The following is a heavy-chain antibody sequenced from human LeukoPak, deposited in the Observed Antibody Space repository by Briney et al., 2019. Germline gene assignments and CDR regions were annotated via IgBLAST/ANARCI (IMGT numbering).Heavy chain of an antibody. D-gene: IGHD3-22*01. V-gene: IGHV1-46*01. CDR2: INPSGGST. CDR3: AREGAPYYDSSGYYPPDY. CDR1: GYTFTSYY. J-gene: IGHJ4*02. Sequence: ASVKVSCKASGYTFTSYYMHWVRQAPGQGLEWMGIINPSGGSTSYAQKFQGRVTMTRDTSTSTVYMELSSLRSEDTAVYDCAREGAPYYDSSGYYPPDYWGQGTLVTVSS.